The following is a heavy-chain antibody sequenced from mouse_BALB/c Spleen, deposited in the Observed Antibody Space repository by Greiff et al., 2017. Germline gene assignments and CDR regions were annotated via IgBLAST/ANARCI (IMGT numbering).Heavy chain of an antibody. J-gene: IGHJ3*01. CDR2: INHSNGGT. Sequence: QVQLQQPGAELVKPGASVKLSCKVSGYTFTSYWLHWVKLRHGQGFEWIGEINHSNGGTNYNEKFKRKATLTEHKSSSTAYMQLSSLTSEESAVYYCTREYNDRYSFAYWGQGTLVTVSA. CDR1: GYTFTSYW. D-gene: IGHD2-14*01. V-gene: IGHV1S81*02. CDR3: TREYNDRYSFAY.